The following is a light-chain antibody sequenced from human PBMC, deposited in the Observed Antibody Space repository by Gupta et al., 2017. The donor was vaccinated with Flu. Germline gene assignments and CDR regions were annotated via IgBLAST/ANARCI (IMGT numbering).Light chain of an antibody. J-gene: IGKJ5*01. CDR3: QQRQYWPPIT. V-gene: IGKV3-11*01. CDR2: DAS. Sequence: EVVLTQSPATLSLSPGERATLSCRTSQSVSSYLAWYQQKPGQAPRLLIYDASNRATGIPARFSGSGYGIDFTLTISSREQEDFAVYYCQQRQYWPPITFGQGTRLEIK. CDR1: QSVSSY.